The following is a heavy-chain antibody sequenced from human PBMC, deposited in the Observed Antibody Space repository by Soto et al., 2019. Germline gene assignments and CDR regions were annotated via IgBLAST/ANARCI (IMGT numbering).Heavy chain of an antibody. J-gene: IGHJ4*02. CDR1: GFTFSSYS. V-gene: IGHV3-48*02. Sequence: EVQLVESGGGLVQPGGSLRLSCAASGFTFSSYSMSWVRQAPGKGLEWVSYVSSSSNTIYYADSVKGRFTISRDNAKNSLYPQMNSLRDEDTAVYYCARGTSHPDYWGQGTLVTVSS. D-gene: IGHD2-2*01. CDR2: VSSSSNTI. CDR3: ARGTSHPDY.